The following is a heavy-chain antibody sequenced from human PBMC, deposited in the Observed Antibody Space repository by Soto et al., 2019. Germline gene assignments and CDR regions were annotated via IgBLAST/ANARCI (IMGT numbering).Heavy chain of an antibody. CDR2: ISFDGSNR. V-gene: IGHV3-33*01. J-gene: IGHJ6*03. D-gene: IGHD6-19*01. CDR3: ARGAGLSQYNYYINV. CDR1: GFTFSSYG. Sequence: QVQLVESGGGVVQPGRSLRLSCAASGFTFSSYGMHWVRQAPGKGLEWVAIISFDGSNRYYADSVKGRFNISRDSSKNTLYLQVNSLRAEDTAVYYCARGAGLSQYNYYINVWGKGTTVTVSS.